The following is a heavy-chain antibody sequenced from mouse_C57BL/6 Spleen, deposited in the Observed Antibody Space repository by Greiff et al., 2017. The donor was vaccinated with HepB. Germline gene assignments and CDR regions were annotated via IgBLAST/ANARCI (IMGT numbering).Heavy chain of an antibody. CDR1: GYTFTDYY. V-gene: IGHV1-26*01. Sequence: LVEPGASVKISCKASGYTFTDYYMNWVKQSHGKSLEWIGDINPNNGGTSYNQKFKGKATLTVDKSSSTAYMELRSLTSEDSAVYYCARSDYYGSSTKDYFDYWGQGTTLTVSS. CDR3: ARSDYYGSSTKDYFDY. J-gene: IGHJ2*01. D-gene: IGHD1-1*01. CDR2: INPNNGGT.